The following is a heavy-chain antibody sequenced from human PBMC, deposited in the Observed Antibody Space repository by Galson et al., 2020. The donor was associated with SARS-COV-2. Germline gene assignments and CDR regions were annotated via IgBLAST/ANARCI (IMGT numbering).Heavy chain of an antibody. Sequence: GESLKISCKASGYTFTSYAMHWVRQAPGQRLEWMGWINAGNGNKKYSQKFQGRVTITRDTSASTAYMELSSLRSEDTAVYYCARDNSISMIITILGWFDPWGQGTLVTVSS. CDR1: GYTFTSYA. V-gene: IGHV1-3*01. CDR2: INAGNGNK. J-gene: IGHJ5*02. CDR3: ARDNSISMIITILGWFDP. D-gene: IGHD3-22*01.